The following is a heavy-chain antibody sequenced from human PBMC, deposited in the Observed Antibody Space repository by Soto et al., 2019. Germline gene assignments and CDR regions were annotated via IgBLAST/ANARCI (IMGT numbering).Heavy chain of an antibody. J-gene: IGHJ6*02. CDR3: ARGPVVVPVLLGPPDYYYGMDV. V-gene: IGHV3-11*06. D-gene: IGHD2-2*01. CDR2: ISSSSSYT. Sequence: GGSLRLSCAASGFTFSDYYMSWIRQAPGKGLEWVSYISSSSSYTNYADSVKGRFTISRDNAKNSLYLQMNSLRAEDTAVYYCARGPVVVPVLLGPPDYYYGMDVWGQGTTVTVSS. CDR1: GFTFSDYY.